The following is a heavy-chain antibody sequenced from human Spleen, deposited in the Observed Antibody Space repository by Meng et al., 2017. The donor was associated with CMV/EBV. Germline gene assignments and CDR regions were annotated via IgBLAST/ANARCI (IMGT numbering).Heavy chain of an antibody. CDR3: ARGLSVVLYAMDV. CDR1: GYTVTGYH. V-gene: IGHV1-2*02. D-gene: IGHD2-2*01. CDR2: IKPNNGGT. J-gene: IGHJ6*02. Sequence: ASVKVSCKSSGYTVTGYHMHWVRQAPGQGLEWMGWIKPNNGGTDYAQKFQGRVTMTRDTSISTAYMELSSLRSDDTAVYYCARGLSVVLYAMDVWGQGTAVTVSS.